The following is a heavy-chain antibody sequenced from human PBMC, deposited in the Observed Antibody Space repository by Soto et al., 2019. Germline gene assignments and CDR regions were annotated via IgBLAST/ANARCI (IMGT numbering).Heavy chain of an antibody. CDR2: IIPILGIA. J-gene: IGHJ3*02. D-gene: IGHD5-12*01. CDR1: GGTFSSYT. Sequence: GASVTVSCKASGGTFSSYTISWVRQAPGQGLEWMGRIIPILGIANYAQKFQGRVTITADKSTSTAYMELSSLRSEDTAVYYCAREGDIVATILTKDAFDIWGQGTMVTVSS. V-gene: IGHV1-69*04. CDR3: AREGDIVATILTKDAFDI.